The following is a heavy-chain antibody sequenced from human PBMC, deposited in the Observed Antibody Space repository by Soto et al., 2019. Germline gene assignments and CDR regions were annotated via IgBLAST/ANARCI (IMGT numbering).Heavy chain of an antibody. CDR2: VSYDGSKQ. D-gene: IGHD3-22*01. CDR1: GFTFSNYA. Sequence: RVSCAASGFTFSNYAMHWVRQAPGKGLEWVAVVSYDGSKQFYADSVEGRFTISRDSSKSTLYLHMDNLRDEDTAVYYCARDRVYYYDNSGYYNFDYWGQGTLVTVSS. J-gene: IGHJ4*02. CDR3: ARDRVYYYDNSGYYNFDY. V-gene: IGHV3-30-3*01.